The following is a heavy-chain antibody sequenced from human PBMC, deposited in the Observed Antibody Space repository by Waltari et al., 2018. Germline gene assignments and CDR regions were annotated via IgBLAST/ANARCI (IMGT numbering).Heavy chain of an antibody. J-gene: IGHJ6*02. D-gene: IGHD3-10*01. V-gene: IGHV4-38-2*01. Sequence: QVQLQESGPGLVKPPEPLSLTCAVSGYSISSGYYWGWFRQTPGRGLEWMGTNYQSGSTYYNPSLKNRVTISVDTSKNQFTLKLSAVTAADTAVYYCARVPMVRGVLAFMDVWGQGTTVTVSS. CDR3: ARVPMVRGVLAFMDV. CDR2: NYQSGST. CDR1: GYSISSGYY.